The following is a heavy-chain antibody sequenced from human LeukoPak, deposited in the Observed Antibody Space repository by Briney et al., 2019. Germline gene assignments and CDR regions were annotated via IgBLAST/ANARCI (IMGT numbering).Heavy chain of an antibody. V-gene: IGHV7-4-1*02. CDR1: GYTFTNYA. Sequence: ASVKVSCKTSGYTFTNYAVNWVRQAPGQGLEFMGWINTGTGNPTYAQDFTGRFVFSLDTSVSTAYLQLSTLKPDDTAVYYCASMGADSFDYWGQGTLVTVSS. J-gene: IGHJ4*02. CDR2: INTGTGNP. CDR3: ASMGADSFDY. D-gene: IGHD3-16*01.